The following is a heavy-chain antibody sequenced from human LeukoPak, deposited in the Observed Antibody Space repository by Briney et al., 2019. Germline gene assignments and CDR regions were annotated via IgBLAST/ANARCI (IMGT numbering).Heavy chain of an antibody. CDR1: GGSISSYY. Sequence: SQTLSLTCTVSGGSISSYYWSWIRQPPGKGLEGIGYIYTSGSTNYNPSLKSRVTISVDTSKNQFSLKLSSVTAADTAVYYCARHAPYYYGSGSLVYWGQGTLVTVSS. CDR2: IYTSGST. D-gene: IGHD3-10*01. V-gene: IGHV4-4*09. CDR3: ARHAPYYYGSGSLVY. J-gene: IGHJ4*02.